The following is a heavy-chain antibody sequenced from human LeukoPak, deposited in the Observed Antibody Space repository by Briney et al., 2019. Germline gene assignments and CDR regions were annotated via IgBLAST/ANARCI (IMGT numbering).Heavy chain of an antibody. V-gene: IGHV4-4*07. CDR1: GGSISSYY. J-gene: IGHJ4*02. CDR2: IYSSGST. Sequence: SETPAPTRTGPGGSISSYYWSWIRQPAGKGLECIGRIYSSGSTNYNPSLKSRVTMSVDTSKNQFSLKVSSVTAADTAVYYCARVFSYGDHNDYWGQGTLVTVSS. CDR3: ARVFSYGDHNDY. D-gene: IGHD4-17*01.